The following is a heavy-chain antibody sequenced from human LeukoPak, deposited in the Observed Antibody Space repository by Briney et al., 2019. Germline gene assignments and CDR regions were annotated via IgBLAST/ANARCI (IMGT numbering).Heavy chain of an antibody. CDR3: ARDLGGEVVTAITDY. CDR1: GFAFSSYS. Sequence: GGSLRLSCAAPGFAFSSYSMNWVRQAPGKGLEWVSSISSSSSYIYYADSVKGRFTISRDNAKNSLYLQMNSLRAEDTAVYYCARDLGGEVVTAITDYWGQGTLVTVSS. D-gene: IGHD2-21*02. CDR2: ISSSSSYI. V-gene: IGHV3-21*01. J-gene: IGHJ4*02.